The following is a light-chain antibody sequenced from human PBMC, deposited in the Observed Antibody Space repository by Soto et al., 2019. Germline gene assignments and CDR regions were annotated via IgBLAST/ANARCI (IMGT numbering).Light chain of an antibody. CDR1: QSISSW. V-gene: IGKV1-5*01. Sequence: DIQMTQSPSTLSASVGDRVTITCRASQSISSWLAWYQQKPGKAPKLLIYDASSLESGVPSRFSGSGSGTEFTLTISSLQPDDFATYDCQQYNSYRTFGKGTKVEIK. CDR3: QQYNSYRT. J-gene: IGKJ1*01. CDR2: DAS.